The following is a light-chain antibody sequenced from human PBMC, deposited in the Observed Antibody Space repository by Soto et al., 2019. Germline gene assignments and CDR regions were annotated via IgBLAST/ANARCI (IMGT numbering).Light chain of an antibody. J-gene: IGKJ1*01. Sequence: EIVLTQSPGTLSLSPGERATLSCRASQSVRSSYLAWYQQKPGQAPRLLIYGASSRATGIPDRFSGSGSGTDFTLTVSRLEPEDSAVYYCQQYDTSSWTFGQGTKXXX. CDR3: QQYDTSSWT. CDR1: QSVRSSY. V-gene: IGKV3-20*01. CDR2: GAS.